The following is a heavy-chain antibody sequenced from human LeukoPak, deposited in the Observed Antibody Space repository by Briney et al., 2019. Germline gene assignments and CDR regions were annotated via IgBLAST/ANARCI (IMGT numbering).Heavy chain of an antibody. Sequence: PSETLSLTCAVYGGSFSGYYWSWIRQPPGKGLEWIGEINHSGSTNYNPSLKSRVTISVDTSKNQFSLKLSSVPAADTAVYYCARSVRYCSSTSCYGRAFDIWGQGTMVTVSS. J-gene: IGHJ3*02. D-gene: IGHD2-2*01. CDR3: ARSVRYCSSTSCYGRAFDI. CDR1: GGSFSGYY. CDR2: INHSGST. V-gene: IGHV4-34*01.